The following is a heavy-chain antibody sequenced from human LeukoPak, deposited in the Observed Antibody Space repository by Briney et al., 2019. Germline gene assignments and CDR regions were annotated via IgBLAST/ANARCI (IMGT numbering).Heavy chain of an antibody. CDR3: ARDLVAGDAFDI. CDR2: IYYSGST. D-gene: IGHD5-12*01. V-gene: IGHV4-30-4*08. CDR1: GGSISSGDYY. J-gene: IGHJ3*02. Sequence: SQTLSLTCTVSGGSISSGDYYWSWIRQPPGKGLEWIGYIYYSGSTYYNPSLKSRVSISVDTSKNQFSLKLSSVTAADTAVYYCARDLVAGDAFDIWGQGTMVTVSS.